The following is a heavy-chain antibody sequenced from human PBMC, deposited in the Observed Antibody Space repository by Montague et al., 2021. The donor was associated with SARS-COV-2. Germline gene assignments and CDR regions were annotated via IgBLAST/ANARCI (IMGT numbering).Heavy chain of an antibody. CDR1: GGSFSVYY. CDR2: INHSGTA. D-gene: IGHD2-2*01. Sequence: SETLSLTCAVYGGSFSVYYWSWLRQSLRRGLEWIAEINHSGTANYNLSLTSRVSITVDTSKNQFTLKLTFVTAADTAMYYCAKEREVVRAARTLVAFDLWGQGTMVTVSS. V-gene: IGHV4-34*01. J-gene: IGHJ3*01. CDR3: AKEREVVRAARTLVAFDL.